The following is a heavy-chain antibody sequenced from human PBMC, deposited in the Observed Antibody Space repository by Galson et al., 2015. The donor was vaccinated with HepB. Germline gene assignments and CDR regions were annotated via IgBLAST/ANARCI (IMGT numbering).Heavy chain of an antibody. Sequence: SLRLSCAASGFTFSSYAMHWVRQAPGKGLEYVSAISSNGGSTYYANSVKGRFTISRDNSKNTLYLQMGSLRAEDMAVYYCARYERYCSGGSCYPRFDYWGQGTLVTVSS. CDR1: GFTFSSYA. CDR3: ARYERYCSGGSCYPRFDY. V-gene: IGHV3-64*01. CDR2: ISSNGGST. D-gene: IGHD2-15*01. J-gene: IGHJ4*02.